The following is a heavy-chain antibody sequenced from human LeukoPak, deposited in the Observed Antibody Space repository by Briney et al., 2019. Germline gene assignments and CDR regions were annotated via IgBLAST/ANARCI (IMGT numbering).Heavy chain of an antibody. D-gene: IGHD3-3*01. CDR2: LFNSGRP. V-gene: IGHV4-59*11. J-gene: IGHJ5*02. CDR3: ARGGWGDDSWSGPTINWVDP. Sequence: SETLSLTCTVSGRSISTHYWSWIRQPPGRGLEWIGYLFNSGRPNFSPSLKRRVTISGDTTKNQFSLWLTSVTAADTAVYYCARGGWGDDSWSGPTINWVDPWGQGILVTVSS. CDR1: GRSISTHY.